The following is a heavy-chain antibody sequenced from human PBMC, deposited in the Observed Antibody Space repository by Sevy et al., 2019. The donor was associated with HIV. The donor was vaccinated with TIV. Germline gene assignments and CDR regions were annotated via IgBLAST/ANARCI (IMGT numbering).Heavy chain of an antibody. Sequence: GGCLRLSCAASGFTFSSYAMHWVRQAPGKGLEWVAVISYDGSNKYYADSVKGRFTISRDNSKNTLYLQMNSLRAEDTAVYYCARFQSITMVRGVIITDDAFDIWGQGTMVTVSS. D-gene: IGHD3-10*01. CDR2: ISYDGSNK. CDR1: GFTFSSYA. CDR3: ARFQSITMVRGVIITDDAFDI. J-gene: IGHJ3*02. V-gene: IGHV3-30-3*01.